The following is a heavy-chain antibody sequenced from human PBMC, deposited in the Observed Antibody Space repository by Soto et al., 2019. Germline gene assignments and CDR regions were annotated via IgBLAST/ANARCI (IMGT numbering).Heavy chain of an antibody. D-gene: IGHD2-8*01. V-gene: IGHV3-23*01. CDR3: AKYCTNTYCSYFDC. CDR2: ISVSGGNT. CDR1: GFTFNNYG. Sequence: GGSLRLSCAASGFTFNNYGMSWVRQAPGKGLEWVSAISVSGGNTYYADSVKGRFTISRDNSKNTLYLQMNSLRAEDTALYYCAKYCTNTYCSYFDCWGQGTLVTVSS. J-gene: IGHJ4*02.